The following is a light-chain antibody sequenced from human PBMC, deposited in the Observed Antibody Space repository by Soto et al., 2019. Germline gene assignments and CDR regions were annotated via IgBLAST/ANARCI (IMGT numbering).Light chain of an antibody. J-gene: IGLJ1*01. Sequence: QSVLTQPPSASASLGASVTLTCTLSSGYSNYKVDWYQQRPGKGPRFVMRVGTGGIVGSKGDGIPDRFSVLGSGLNRYLTIKNIQEEDESDYHCGADHGSGSNFFYVFGTWTKLTVL. CDR2: VGTGGIVG. CDR1: SGYSNYK. CDR3: GADHGSGSNFFYV. V-gene: IGLV9-49*01.